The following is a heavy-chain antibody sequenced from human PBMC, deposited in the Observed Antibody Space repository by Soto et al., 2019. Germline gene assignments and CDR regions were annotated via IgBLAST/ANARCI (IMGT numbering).Heavy chain of an antibody. CDR1: GGSITSSFY. D-gene: IGHD6-13*01. CDR3: RSSSRYSTDV. J-gene: IGHJ6*02. Sequence: QLQLQESGPGLVKPSETLSLTCTVSGGSITSSFYWGWIRQPPVKGLEWIGSIYATGNTYYNPSLKGRVTISPDTSKNQLSLNLMSVTAADTAVYYCRSSSRYSTDVWGQGATVTVSS. CDR2: IYATGNT. V-gene: IGHV4-39*01.